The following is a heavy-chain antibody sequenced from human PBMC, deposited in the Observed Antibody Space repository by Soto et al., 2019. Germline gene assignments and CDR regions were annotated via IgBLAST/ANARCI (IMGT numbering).Heavy chain of an antibody. D-gene: IGHD3-9*01. Sequence: SETLSLTCTVSGGSISSYYWSWIRQPPGKGLEWIGYIYYSGSTNYNPSLKSRVTISVDTSKNQFSLKLSSVTAADTAVYYCARHQYYDILTGYFPSWFVPWGQGTLVTVSS. CDR3: ARHQYYDILTGYFPSWFVP. CDR1: GGSISSYY. J-gene: IGHJ5*02. CDR2: IYYSGST. V-gene: IGHV4-59*01.